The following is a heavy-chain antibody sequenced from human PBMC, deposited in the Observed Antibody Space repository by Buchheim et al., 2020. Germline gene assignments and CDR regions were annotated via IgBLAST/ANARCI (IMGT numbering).Heavy chain of an antibody. Sequence: QVQLVESGGGVVQPGRSLRLSCAASGFTFSSYAMHWVRQAPGKGLEWVAVISYDGSNKYYADSVKGRFTISRDNYKNTLYLQMNSLRAEDTAVYYCARSMLRIDAFDIWGQGT. V-gene: IGHV3-30-3*01. J-gene: IGHJ3*02. D-gene: IGHD2-8*01. CDR2: ISYDGSNK. CDR1: GFTFSSYA. CDR3: ARSMLRIDAFDI.